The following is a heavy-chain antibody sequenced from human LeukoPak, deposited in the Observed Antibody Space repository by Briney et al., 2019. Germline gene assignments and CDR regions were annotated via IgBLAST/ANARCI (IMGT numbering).Heavy chain of an antibody. D-gene: IGHD4-23*01. CDR3: AKERKLLPFDC. V-gene: IGHV3-30*02. CDR1: GFSFSDFG. CDR2: IWYDGSKE. Sequence: GGSLRLSCAASGFSFSDFGMHWVRQAPGKGLEWVAMIWYDGSKEYYMESVKGRLTISRDNSKNTLHLQMNSLRAEDTAVYYCAKERKLLPFDCWGQGTLVTVSS. J-gene: IGHJ4*02.